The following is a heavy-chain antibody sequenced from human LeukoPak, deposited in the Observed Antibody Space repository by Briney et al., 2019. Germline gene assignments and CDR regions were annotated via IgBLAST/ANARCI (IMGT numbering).Heavy chain of an antibody. CDR3: ARVRIAAAGTGFDY. V-gene: IGHV1-8*01. CDR1: GYTFTSYD. CDR2: MNPNSGNT. J-gene: IGHJ4*02. Sequence: GASVKVSCKASGYTFTSYDINWVRQATGQGLEWMGWMNPNSGNTGYAQKFQGRVTMTRNTSISTAYMELSSLRSEDTAVYYCARVRIAAAGTGFDYWGQGTLVTVSS. D-gene: IGHD6-13*01.